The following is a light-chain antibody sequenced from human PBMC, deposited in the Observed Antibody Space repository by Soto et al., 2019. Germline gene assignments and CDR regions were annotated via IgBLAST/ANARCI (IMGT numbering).Light chain of an antibody. CDR3: QQFAGSPPQYT. J-gene: IGKJ2*01. CDR1: QSITTTY. Sequence: EIVLTQSPGTLSLSPGERATLSCRASQSITTTYLAWYQHKPGQAPRLLVYGASNRATGIPARFSGSGSGTDFTLTISRLEPKDFAVYYCQQFAGSPPQYTFGQGTKLEIK. CDR2: GAS. V-gene: IGKV3-20*01.